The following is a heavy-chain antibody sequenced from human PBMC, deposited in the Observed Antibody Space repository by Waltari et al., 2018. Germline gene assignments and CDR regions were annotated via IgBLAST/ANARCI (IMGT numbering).Heavy chain of an antibody. CDR2: MNPNSGGT. CDR1: IDHY. CDR3: ARDGGFDF. V-gene: IGHV1-2*02. Sequence: IDHYMHWVRQAPGQGLEWMGWMNPNSGGTNYAQKFQGRVTMTRDTSTSTAYMELTRMTSDDTAIYYCARDGGFDFWGQGSLVTVSS. D-gene: IGHD2-15*01. J-gene: IGHJ4*02.